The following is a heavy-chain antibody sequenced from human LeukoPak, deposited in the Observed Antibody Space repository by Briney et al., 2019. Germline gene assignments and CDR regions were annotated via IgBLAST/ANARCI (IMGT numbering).Heavy chain of an antibody. Sequence: SVKVSCKASGFTFTSSAVQWVRQARGQRLEWIGWIVVGSGNTNYAQKFQEGVTITRDMSTSTAYMELSSLRSEDTAVYYCAASPDYYDSSGYSYYFDYWGQGTLVTVSS. D-gene: IGHD3-22*01. V-gene: IGHV1-58*01. J-gene: IGHJ4*02. CDR2: IVVGSGNT. CDR3: AASPDYYDSSGYSYYFDY. CDR1: GFTFTSSA.